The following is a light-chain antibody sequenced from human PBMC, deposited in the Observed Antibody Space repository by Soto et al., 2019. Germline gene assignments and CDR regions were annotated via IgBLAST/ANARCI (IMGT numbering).Light chain of an antibody. Sequence: DIQMTKSPSTLSASVGDRVTITCRASQNIDIWLAWYQQKPGKAPKVLIYQASNLESGIPSRFSGSGSGTEFTLTISSLQPDDFASYHCQQHKSYPRTFGQGTKVEI. J-gene: IGKJ1*01. CDR3: QQHKSYPRT. CDR2: QAS. CDR1: QNIDIW. V-gene: IGKV1-5*03.